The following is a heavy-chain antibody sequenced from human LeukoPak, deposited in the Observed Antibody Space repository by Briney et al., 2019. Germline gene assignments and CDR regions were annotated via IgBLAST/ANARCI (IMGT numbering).Heavy chain of an antibody. D-gene: IGHD6-13*01. V-gene: IGHV3-11*01. J-gene: IGHJ4*02. Sequence: GGSLRLSCAASGFTFSDYYMSWIRQAPGKGLEWVSYISSSGSTIYYADSVKGRFTISRDNAKSSLYLQMNSLRAEDTAVYYCARVSMDSSSWYEDWGQGTLVTVSS. CDR3: ARVSMDSSSWYED. CDR2: ISSSGSTI. CDR1: GFTFSDYY.